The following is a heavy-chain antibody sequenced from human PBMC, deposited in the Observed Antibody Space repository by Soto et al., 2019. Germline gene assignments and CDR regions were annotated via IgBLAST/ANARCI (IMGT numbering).Heavy chain of an antibody. CDR2: IQSDGCCP. V-gene: IGHV3-74*01. D-gene: IGHD5-12*01. J-gene: IGHJ4*02. Sequence: EVHLVESGGGVVQPGGSLTLSCAASGFDFSEYWMHWVRQAAGKGLEWVSRIQSDGCCPSYADSVKGRFTISRDNAKKTLYLQMNSLRAEDTAVYFCAKFLHSGYESEYWGQGTLVTVSS. CDR3: AKFLHSGYESEY. CDR1: GFDFSEYW.